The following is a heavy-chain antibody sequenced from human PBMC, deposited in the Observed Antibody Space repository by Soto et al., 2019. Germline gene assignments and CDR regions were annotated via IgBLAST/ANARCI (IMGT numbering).Heavy chain of an antibody. CDR1: GGSISSGDYY. J-gene: IGHJ6*02. D-gene: IGHD2-15*01. Sequence: SETLSLTCTVSGGSISSGDYYWSWIRQPPGKGLEWIGYIFCRGSTYYNPSLKSRLTISVDTSQSQFSLKLSSVTAADTAVYYWAREALNCSGGSFYQYYGLDVWGQGTKVTVSS. V-gene: IGHV4-30-4*01. CDR2: IFCRGST. CDR3: AREALNCSGGSFYQYYGLDV.